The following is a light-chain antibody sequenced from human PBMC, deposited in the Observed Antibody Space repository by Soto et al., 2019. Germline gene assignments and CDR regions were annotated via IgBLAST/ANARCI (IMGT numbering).Light chain of an antibody. CDR3: CSYAGSPYVV. CDR1: SSDVGSYNL. J-gene: IGLJ2*01. CDR2: EGS. Sequence: QSALTQPASVSGSPGQSITISCTGTSSDVGSYNLVSRYQQHPGKAPKLMIYEGSKRPSGVSNRFSGSKSGNTASLTISGLQAEDEADYYCCSYAGSPYVVFGGGTKLTVL. V-gene: IGLV2-23*01.